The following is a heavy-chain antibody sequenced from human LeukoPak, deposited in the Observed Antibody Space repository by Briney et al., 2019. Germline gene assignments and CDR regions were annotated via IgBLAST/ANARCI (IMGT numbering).Heavy chain of an antibody. CDR1: GGSISSGGYY. CDR3: ARVYGDVIDY. CDR2: IYYSGST. V-gene: IGHV4-31*03. Sequence: PSETLSLTCTVFGGSISSGGYYWSWIRQHPGKGLEWIGYIYYSGSTYYNPSLKSRVTISVDTSKNQFSLKLSSVTAADTAVYYCARVYGDVIDYWGQGTLVTVSS. D-gene: IGHD4-17*01. J-gene: IGHJ4*02.